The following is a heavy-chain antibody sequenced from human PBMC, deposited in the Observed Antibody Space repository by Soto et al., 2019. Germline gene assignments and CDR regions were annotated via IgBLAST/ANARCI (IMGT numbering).Heavy chain of an antibody. V-gene: IGHV3-23*01. CDR3: AIGRWWYTH. J-gene: IGHJ4*02. D-gene: IGHD2-15*01. CDR1: GFTFSDHA. CDR2: ISGGGSSA. Sequence: EVPLLESGGGLVQPGGSLRLSCTASGFTFSDHAMTWVRQGPGKGLEWLAGISGGGSSAYYADSVKGPFTVSRPNCNNTLFMQMDSLRVEDTAVYYCAIGRWWYTHWGQGTVVTVSS.